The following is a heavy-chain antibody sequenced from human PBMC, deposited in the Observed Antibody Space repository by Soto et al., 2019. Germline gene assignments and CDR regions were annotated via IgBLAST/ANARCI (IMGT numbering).Heavy chain of an antibody. J-gene: IGHJ4*02. V-gene: IGHV4-59*12. CDR2: IYSSGST. CDR1: GGSISNYY. D-gene: IGHD4-17*01. Sequence: SETLSLTCTVSGGSISNYYWNWIRQSPGKGLEWIGYIYSSGSTHYNPSLQNRVTISIDTSKDQVSLKLSSVTAADTAVYYCARFYGGNPDYWGQGTLVTVSS. CDR3: ARFYGGNPDY.